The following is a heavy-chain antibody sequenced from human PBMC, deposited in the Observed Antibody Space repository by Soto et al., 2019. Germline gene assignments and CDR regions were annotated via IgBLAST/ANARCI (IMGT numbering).Heavy chain of an antibody. D-gene: IGHD6-13*01. CDR2: IYPGDPDT. CDR3: ARHSGVAEDGTD. Sequence: GESLNISFKGSGYSFTTNWIGWVRQMPGKGLEWMGVIYPGDPDTRYSPSFQGQVAISADKSINTAYLQWSSLKASDTAMYYCARHSGVAEDGTDWGQGTLVTVSS. CDR1: GYSFTTNW. J-gene: IGHJ1*01. V-gene: IGHV5-51*01.